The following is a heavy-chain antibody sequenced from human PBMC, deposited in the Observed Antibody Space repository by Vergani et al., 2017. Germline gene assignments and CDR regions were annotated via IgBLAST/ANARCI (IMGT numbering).Heavy chain of an antibody. V-gene: IGHV4-61*02. D-gene: IGHD6-6*01. CDR2: IYTSGST. CDR3: ARVTSIAARPGYYYYGMDV. Sequence: QVQLLESGPGLVKPSQTLSLTCTVSGGSISSGSYYWSWLRPPAGKGLEWIGRIYTSGSTNYNSSLKSRVTISGDTSKNQFSLKLSSVTAADTAVYYCARVTSIAARPGYYYYGMDVWGQGTTVTGSS. J-gene: IGHJ6*02. CDR1: GGSISSGSYY.